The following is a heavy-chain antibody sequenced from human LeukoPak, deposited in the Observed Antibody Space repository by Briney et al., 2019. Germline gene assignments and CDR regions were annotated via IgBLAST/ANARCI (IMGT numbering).Heavy chain of an antibody. J-gene: IGHJ6*03. CDR1: GGSFSDYY. CDR3: ARGSSGSYYGNSYYYMDV. V-gene: IGHV4-34*01. Sequence: PSETLSLTRAVYGGSFSDYYWSWIRQPPGKGLEWIGEINHRGSINYNPSLKSRVTISVDTSKNQFSLKLTSVTAADTAVYYCARGSSGSYYGNSYYYMDVWGKGTTVTVSS. D-gene: IGHD1-26*01. CDR2: INHRGSI.